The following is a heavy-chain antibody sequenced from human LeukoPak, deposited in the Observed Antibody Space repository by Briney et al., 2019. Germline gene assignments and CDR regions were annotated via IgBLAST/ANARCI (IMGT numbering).Heavy chain of an antibody. D-gene: IGHD3-3*01. CDR1: GFTFSSYA. CDR3: ARTPETIFGVVRYYFDY. Sequence: GGSLRLSCAASGFTFSSYAMHWVRQAPGKGLEWVAVISNDGSKKQYADSVKGRFTISRDNSKNSLYLQMNSLRAEDTAVYYCARTPETIFGVVRYYFDYWGQGTLVTVSS. CDR2: ISNDGSKK. V-gene: IGHV3-30*04. J-gene: IGHJ4*02.